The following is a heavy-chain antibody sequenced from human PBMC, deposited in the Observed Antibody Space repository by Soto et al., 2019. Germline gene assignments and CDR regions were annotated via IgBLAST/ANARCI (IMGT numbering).Heavy chain of an antibody. V-gene: IGHV1-46*01. CDR1: GYTFTSYY. Sequence: QVQLVQSGAEVKKPGASVKVSCKASGYTFTSYYMHWVRQAPGQGLEWMGIINPSGGSTSYAQKFQGRVTMTRDTSTSTVYMELSSLRSEDTAVYYCARDPRSRSERLSFDYWGQGTLVTVSS. J-gene: IGHJ4*02. D-gene: IGHD6-25*01. CDR3: ARDPRSRSERLSFDY. CDR2: INPSGGST.